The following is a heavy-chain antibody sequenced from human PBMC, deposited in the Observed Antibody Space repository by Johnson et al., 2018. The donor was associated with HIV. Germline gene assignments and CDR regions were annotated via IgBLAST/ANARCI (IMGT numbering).Heavy chain of an antibody. D-gene: IGHD1-26*01. J-gene: IGHJ3*02. Sequence: VQLVESGGGLVQPGGSLRLSCAASGFTFSSYDMHWVRQATGKGLEWVSGINWNGGSTGYADSVKGRFTISRDNAKNSLYLQMSSLRAEDTALYYCARDRVMVGATVDAFDIWGQGTMVTVSS. V-gene: IGHV3-20*04. CDR3: ARDRVMVGATVDAFDI. CDR1: GFTFSSYD. CDR2: INWNGGST.